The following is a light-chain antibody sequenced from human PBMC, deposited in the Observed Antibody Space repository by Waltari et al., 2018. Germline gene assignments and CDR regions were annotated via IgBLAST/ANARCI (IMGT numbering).Light chain of an antibody. CDR2: DAS. V-gene: IGKV1-12*01. J-gene: IGKJ1*01. CDR1: QGISSR. Sequence: DIQMTQSPSSVSASVGDRVTLTCRASQGISSRLAWYQQKPGKAPKLLIYDASSLHSGVPSRFSGSGSGTDFTLTIRSLQPEDFATYYCQQVSSFPRTFGQGTKVEVK. CDR3: QQVSSFPRT.